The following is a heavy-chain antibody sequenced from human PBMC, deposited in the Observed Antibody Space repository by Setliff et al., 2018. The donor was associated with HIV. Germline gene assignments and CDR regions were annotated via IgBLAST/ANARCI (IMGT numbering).Heavy chain of an antibody. V-gene: IGHV4-61*02. Sequence: PSETLSLTCTVPGGSISSGTSYWSWIRQPAEKGLEWIGRIYTSGSTNYNPSLKSRVSISVDTSKNRFSLKLSSVTAADTAVYYCAKDWDSSWYGFFQHWGQGTLVTVSS. CDR1: GGSISSGTSY. CDR3: AKDWDSSWYGFFQH. D-gene: IGHD6-13*01. J-gene: IGHJ1*01. CDR2: IYTSGST.